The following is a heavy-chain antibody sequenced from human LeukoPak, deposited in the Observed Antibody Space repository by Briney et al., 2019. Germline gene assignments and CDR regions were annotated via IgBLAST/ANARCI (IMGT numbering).Heavy chain of an antibody. CDR1: GFTFSSYA. V-gene: IGHV3-30-3*01. D-gene: IGHD6-19*01. Sequence: PGGSLRLSCAASGFTFSSYAMHWVRQAPGKGLEWVAVISYDGSNKYYADSVKGRFTISRDNSKNTLYLQMNSLRAEDTAVYYCARDGYSSGWYKRGYYFDYWGQGTLVTVSS. CDR3: ARDGYSSGWYKRGYYFDY. CDR2: ISYDGSNK. J-gene: IGHJ4*02.